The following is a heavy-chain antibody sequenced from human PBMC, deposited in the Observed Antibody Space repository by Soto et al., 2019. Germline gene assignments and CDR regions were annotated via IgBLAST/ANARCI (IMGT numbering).Heavy chain of an antibody. CDR3: SKDQGSSWYEIDY. V-gene: IGHV3-23*01. CDR1: GFTFSNYA. J-gene: IGHJ4*02. CDR2: ISGSGGST. Sequence: EVQLLESGGGLVQPGGSLRLSCAASGFTFSNYAVTWVRQAPGKGLEWVSTISGSGGSTYYADSVKGRFTISRDNSKNTLYLQRHSLRDEDTAVYYCSKDQGSSWYEIDYWGQGTLVTVSS. D-gene: IGHD6-13*01.